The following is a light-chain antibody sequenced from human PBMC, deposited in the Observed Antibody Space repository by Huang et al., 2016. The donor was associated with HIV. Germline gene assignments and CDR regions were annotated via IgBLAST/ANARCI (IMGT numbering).Light chain of an antibody. CDR1: KDIGND. Sequence: AIQMTQSPASLSASVGDRVTITCRASKDIGNDLGWYQQRLGKAPKLLVSTASHLQSGVPSRFTGSGSGTHFTLTISGLQPEDFATYYCLQDYTYPWTFGQGTKVEI. CDR3: LQDYTYPWT. J-gene: IGKJ1*01. CDR2: TAS. V-gene: IGKV1-6*01.